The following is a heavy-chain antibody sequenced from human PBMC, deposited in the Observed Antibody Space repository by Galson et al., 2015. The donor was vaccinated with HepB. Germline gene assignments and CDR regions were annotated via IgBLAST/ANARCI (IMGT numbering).Heavy chain of an antibody. J-gene: IGHJ3*02. CDR1: GFTFGDYA. CDR3: TRDLVGATRGGAFDI. Sequence: SLRLSCAASGFTFGDYAMSWVRQAPGKGLEWVGFIRSKAYGGTTEYAASVKGRFTISRDDSKSIAYLQMNSLKTEDTAVYYCTRDLVGATRGGAFDIWGQGTMVTVSS. V-gene: IGHV3-49*04. CDR2: IRSKAYGGTT. D-gene: IGHD1-26*01.